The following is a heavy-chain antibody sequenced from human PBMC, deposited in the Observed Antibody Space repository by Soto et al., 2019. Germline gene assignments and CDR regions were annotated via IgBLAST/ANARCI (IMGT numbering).Heavy chain of an antibody. Sequence: SETLSLTCTVSGGSISSSSYYWGWIRQPPGKGLEWIGSIYYSGSTYYNPSLKSRVTISVETSKNQFSLKLSSVTAADTAVYYCARTYSGSHGAFDIWGQGTMVTVSS. CDR1: GGSISSSSYY. D-gene: IGHD1-26*01. CDR3: ARTYSGSHGAFDI. V-gene: IGHV4-39*01. J-gene: IGHJ3*02. CDR2: IYYSGST.